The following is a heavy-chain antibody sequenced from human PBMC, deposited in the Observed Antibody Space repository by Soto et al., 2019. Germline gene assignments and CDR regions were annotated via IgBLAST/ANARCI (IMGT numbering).Heavy chain of an antibody. CDR2: ISGSGGNST. V-gene: IGHV3-23*01. D-gene: IGHD2-15*01. J-gene: IGHJ4*02. Sequence: EVPLLESGGGLVQPGGSLRLSCAASGFTFSTYAMSWVRQAPGKGLEWVSAISGSGGNSTFYEDSVKGRFTISRDNSKNTLYLQMNSLGAEDTAVYYCAKGGGSCCFDNWGQGTLVTVSS. CDR3: AKGGGSCCFDN. CDR1: GFTFSTYA.